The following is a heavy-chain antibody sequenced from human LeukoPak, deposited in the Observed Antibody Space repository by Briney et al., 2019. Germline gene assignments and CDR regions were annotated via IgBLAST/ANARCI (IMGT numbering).Heavy chain of an antibody. Sequence: PSETLSLTCAVSGGSINNETYYWAWIRQNPGKDLEWIGYIYRTGITYPNPSLKSRVSMSIDTSKNQFSLKLTSVTAADTAVYFCARASWTDFFLDYWGQGTLLSVSS. CDR2: IYRTGIT. CDR3: ARASWTDFFLDY. D-gene: IGHD3/OR15-3a*01. J-gene: IGHJ4*02. CDR1: GGSINNETYY. V-gene: IGHV4-31*11.